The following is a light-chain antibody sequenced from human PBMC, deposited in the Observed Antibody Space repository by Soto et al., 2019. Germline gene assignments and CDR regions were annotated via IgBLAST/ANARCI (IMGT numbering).Light chain of an antibody. J-gene: IGKJ2*01. V-gene: IGKV2-30*02. CDR1: QSLVHSDGNTH. Sequence: DVVMTQSPLSLPVTLGQPASISCRSTQSLVHSDGNTHVNWFQQRPGQSPRRLICKVSNRDSGVPDRFSGSAGGTAFTLKISRVEADDVGVYYCMQGTHWPYTFGQGTKLEIK. CDR3: MQGTHWPYT. CDR2: KVS.